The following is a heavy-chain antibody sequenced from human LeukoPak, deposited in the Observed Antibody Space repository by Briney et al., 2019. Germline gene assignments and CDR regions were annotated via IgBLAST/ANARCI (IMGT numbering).Heavy chain of an antibody. CDR1: GYTLTELS. D-gene: IGHD3-16*02. Sequence: ASVKGSCKVSGYTLTELSMHWVRQAPGKGLEWMGGFDPEDGETIYAQKFQGRVTMTEDTSTDTAYMELSSLRSEDTAVYYCATSRPLITFGGVIVNLDYWGQGTLVTVSS. V-gene: IGHV1-24*01. CDR3: ATSRPLITFGGVIVNLDY. J-gene: IGHJ4*02. CDR2: FDPEDGET.